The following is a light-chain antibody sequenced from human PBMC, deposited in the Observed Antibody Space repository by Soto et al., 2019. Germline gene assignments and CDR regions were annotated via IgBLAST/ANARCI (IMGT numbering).Light chain of an antibody. J-gene: IGKJ1*01. CDR3: QKYKSAPRT. V-gene: IGKV1-27*01. Sequence: DIQMTQSPSSLSASVGDRVTITCRASQGISNYLAWYQQKPGKVPKLLIYAASTLHSGVPSRFSGSGSGTDFTLTINSLQPEDVATYYCQKYKSAPRTLGPGTKVDIK. CDR1: QGISNY. CDR2: AAS.